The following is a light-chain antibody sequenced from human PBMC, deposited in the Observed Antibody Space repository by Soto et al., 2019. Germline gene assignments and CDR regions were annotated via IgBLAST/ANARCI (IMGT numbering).Light chain of an antibody. V-gene: IGLV1-40*01. Sequence: QSVLTQPPSVSGAPGQRVTLSCTGNTSNLGAGYDVHWYQQLPGAAPKLVIFGNRNRPSGVPERFSGSKSGTSASLAITGLQAEDEAEYYCQAYDYSLTASVFGGGTKLTVL. CDR2: GNR. CDR3: QAYDYSLTASV. CDR1: TSNLGAGYD. J-gene: IGLJ3*02.